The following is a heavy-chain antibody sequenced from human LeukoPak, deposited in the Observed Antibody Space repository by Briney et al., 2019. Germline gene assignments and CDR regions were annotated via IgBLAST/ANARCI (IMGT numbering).Heavy chain of an antibody. D-gene: IGHD3-3*01. V-gene: IGHV3-23*01. CDR3: VASKWSGAADF. Sequence: GGSLRLSCAASGFTVSSNYMSWVRQAPGKGLEWVSGISGSGGSTYYTDSVKGRFTISRDNSKNTLYLQMNSLRAEDTAVYYCVASKWSGAADFWGQGTLVTVSS. J-gene: IGHJ4*02. CDR1: GFTVSSNY. CDR2: ISGSGGST.